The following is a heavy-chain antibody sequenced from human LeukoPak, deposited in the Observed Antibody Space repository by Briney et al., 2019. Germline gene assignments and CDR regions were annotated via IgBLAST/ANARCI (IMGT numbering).Heavy chain of an antibody. V-gene: IGHV4-61*02. Sequence: SETLSLTCTVSGGSISSGSYYWSWIRQPAGKGLEWIGRIYTSGSTNYNPSLKSRVTISVDTSKNQFSLKLSSVTAADTAVYYCARAKWGETTVVKYKLVDYWGQGTLVTVSS. CDR2: IYTSGST. CDR1: GGSISSGSYY. CDR3: ARAKWGETTVVKYKLVDY. J-gene: IGHJ4*02. D-gene: IGHD4-23*01.